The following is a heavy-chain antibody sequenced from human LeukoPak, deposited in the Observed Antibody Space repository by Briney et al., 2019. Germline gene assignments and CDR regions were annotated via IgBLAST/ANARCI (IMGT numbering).Heavy chain of an antibody. D-gene: IGHD5-18*01. Sequence: SETLSLTCTVSGGSISSYYWSWIRQPPGKGLEWIGYIYYSGSTNYNPSLKSRVTISVDTSKNQFSLKLSSVTAADTAVYYCARVTVLEGGVDTAMVQYDYWGQGTLVTVSS. CDR2: IYYSGST. CDR1: GGSISSYY. J-gene: IGHJ4*02. V-gene: IGHV4-59*01. CDR3: ARVTVLEGGVDTAMVQYDY.